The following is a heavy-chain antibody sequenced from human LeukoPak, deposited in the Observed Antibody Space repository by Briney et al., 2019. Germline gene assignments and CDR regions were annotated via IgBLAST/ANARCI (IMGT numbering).Heavy chain of an antibody. V-gene: IGHV1-69*01. CDR1: GFTFSSYA. CDR3: ARGPPNWGYDY. J-gene: IGHJ4*02. CDR2: IIPIFGTA. D-gene: IGHD7-27*01. Sequence: GGSLRLSCAASGFTFSSYAISWVRQAPGQGLEWMGGIIPIFGTANYAQKFQGRVTITADASTSTAYMELSSLRSEDTAVYYCARGPPNWGYDYWGPGTLVTVSS.